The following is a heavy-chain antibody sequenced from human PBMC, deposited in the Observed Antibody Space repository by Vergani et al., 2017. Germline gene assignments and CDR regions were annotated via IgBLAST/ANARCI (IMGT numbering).Heavy chain of an antibody. Sequence: QVQLVESGGGVVQPGRSLRLSCTSSGFTFSTYAMHWVRQAPGKGLEWVAIIYYDGSKKYYADSVKGRFTISRDNSRNTLDLLMSSLRAEDTAIYYCARGNYYGSGTYVDPWGQGTLVTVSS. J-gene: IGHJ5*01. V-gene: IGHV3-33*01. D-gene: IGHD3-10*01. CDR2: IYYDGSKK. CDR3: ARGNYYGSGTYVDP. CDR1: GFTFSTYA.